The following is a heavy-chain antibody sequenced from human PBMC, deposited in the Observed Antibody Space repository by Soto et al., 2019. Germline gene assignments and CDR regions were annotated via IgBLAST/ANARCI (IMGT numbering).Heavy chain of an antibody. D-gene: IGHD2-8*02. Sequence: QVHLEQSGAEVKQPGSSVKVSCKVSGGTFSSYVIIWVRQAPGQGLEWMGGIIPVSGTANYAQKFHGRVTISADAGTNTAYMELSSVRFDDTAVYYCATVDRSVALVGWFDPWGQGTLVTVSS. J-gene: IGHJ5*02. CDR3: ATVDRSVALVGWFDP. CDR1: GGTFSSYV. CDR2: IIPVSGTA. V-gene: IGHV1-69*01.